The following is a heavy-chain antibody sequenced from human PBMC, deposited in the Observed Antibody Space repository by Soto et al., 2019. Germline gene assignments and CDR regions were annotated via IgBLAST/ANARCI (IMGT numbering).Heavy chain of an antibody. CDR2: ISYDGSNK. CDR3: AKDGYGDTYYYGMDV. J-gene: IGHJ6*02. CDR1: GFTFNHYG. V-gene: IGHV3-30*18. Sequence: PGGSLRLSCAASGFTFNHYGGHWIRQAPGKGLEWVAVISYDGSNKYYADSVKGRFTISRDSSKTTLFLQMNSLRAEDTAVYYCAKDGYGDTYYYGMDVWGQGTTVTVSS. D-gene: IGHD4-17*01.